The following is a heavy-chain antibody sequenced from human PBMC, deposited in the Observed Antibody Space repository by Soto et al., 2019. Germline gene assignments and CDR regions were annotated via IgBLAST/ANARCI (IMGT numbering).Heavy chain of an antibody. CDR2: INHNSGVT. CDR3: AIALYCSSTSFYIGTLSKAFDI. D-gene: IGHD2-2*01. Sequence: QVQLVQSGAEVKKPGASVKFSCKASGYTFTGYYMHWVRHAPGQGLEWMGWINHNSGVTNYAQKFQGWVTMTRDTYISTAYMELSRLRSEDTAVYYCAIALYCSSTSFYIGTLSKAFDILGQGTMVNVAS. J-gene: IGHJ3*02. CDR1: GYTFTGYY. V-gene: IGHV1-2*04.